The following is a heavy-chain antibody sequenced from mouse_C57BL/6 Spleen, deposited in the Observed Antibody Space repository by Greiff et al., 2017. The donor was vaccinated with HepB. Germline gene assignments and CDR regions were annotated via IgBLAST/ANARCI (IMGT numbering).Heavy chain of an antibody. J-gene: IGHJ2*01. V-gene: IGHV1-69*01. Sequence: VQLQQPGAELVMPGASVKLSCKASGYTFTSYWMHWVKQRPGQGLEWIGEIDPSDSYTNYNQKFKGKSTLTVDKSSSTAYMQLSSLTSEDSAVYYCARRALTGSDYWGQGTTLTVSS. CDR3: ARRALTGSDY. CDR1: GYTFTSYW. D-gene: IGHD4-1*01. CDR2: IDPSDSYT.